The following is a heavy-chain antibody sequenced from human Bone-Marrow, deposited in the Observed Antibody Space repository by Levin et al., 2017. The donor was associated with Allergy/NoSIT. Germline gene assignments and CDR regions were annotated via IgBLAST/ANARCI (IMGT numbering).Heavy chain of an antibody. CDR2: IITVFGRV. Sequence: SVKVSCKASGGSFSNYAMTWMRQAPGQGLEWMGGIITVFGRVNYARKFQGRVTITADDSSTTAYMELSSLRSDDTAVYYCARGLNKALSSSRSPSGDCYNGLDVWGQGTTVTVSS. J-gene: IGHJ6*02. D-gene: IGHD6-13*01. CDR1: GGSFSNYA. CDR3: ARGLNKALSSSRSPSGDCYNGLDV. V-gene: IGHV1-69*13.